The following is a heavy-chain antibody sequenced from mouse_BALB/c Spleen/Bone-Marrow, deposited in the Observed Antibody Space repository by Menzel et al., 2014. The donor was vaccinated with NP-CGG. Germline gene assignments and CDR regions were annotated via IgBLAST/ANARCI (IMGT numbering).Heavy chain of an antibody. V-gene: IGHV1-14*01. CDR1: GYTFTDYV. CDR3: ARWDYGTRFYFDY. D-gene: IGHD1-1*01. CDR2: IIPFNDGT. J-gene: IGHJ2*01. Sequence: VQLQQSGPELVRPGASVKMSCKASGYTFTDYVIHWVKQKPGQGFEWIGYIIPFNDGTKYNEKFKGKATLTSDKSSTTTYMELSSLTSEDSAVYFCARWDYGTRFYFDYWGQGTTLTVSS.